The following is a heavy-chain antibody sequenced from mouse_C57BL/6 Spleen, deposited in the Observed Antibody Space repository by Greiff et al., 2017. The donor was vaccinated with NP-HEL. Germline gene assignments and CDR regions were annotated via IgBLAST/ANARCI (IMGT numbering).Heavy chain of an antibody. CDR1: GYTFTSYW. CDR3: ARRDYGSSYAMYY. Sequence: VQLQQSGAELVKPGASVKLSCKASGYTFTSYWMQWVKQRPGQGLEWIGEIDPYDSNTNYNQKFKGKATLTVDTSSSTAYMQLSSLTSEDAAVYDCARRDYGSSYAMYYWGQGTSVTVTS. V-gene: IGHV1-50*01. CDR2: IDPYDSNT. D-gene: IGHD1-1*01. J-gene: IGHJ4*01.